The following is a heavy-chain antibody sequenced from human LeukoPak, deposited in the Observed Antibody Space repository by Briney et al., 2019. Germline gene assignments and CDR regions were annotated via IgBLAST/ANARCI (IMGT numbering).Heavy chain of an antibody. CDR1: EFTFSSYA. V-gene: IGHV3-30*04. CDR2: ISFDGTNT. CDR3: ARDPYYDILTGFSNWFDP. J-gene: IGHJ5*02. Sequence: PGGSLRLSCAASEFTFSSYAMHWVRQAPGKGLEWVAVISFDGTNTYYTDSVKGRFTISRDNSKNTLYLQMNSLRAEDTAVYYCARDPYYDILTGFSNWFDPWGQGTLVTVSS. D-gene: IGHD3-9*01.